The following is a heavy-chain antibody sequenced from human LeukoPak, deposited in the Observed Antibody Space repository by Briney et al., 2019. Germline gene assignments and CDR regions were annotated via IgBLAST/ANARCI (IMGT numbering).Heavy chain of an antibody. D-gene: IGHD2-15*01. CDR2: INHSGST. J-gene: IGHJ4*02. CDR3: ARQDILLEIVLNY. CDR1: GGSFSGYY. V-gene: IGHV4-34*01. Sequence: SETLSLTCAVYGGSFSGYYWSWIRQPPGKGLEWIGEINHSGSTNYNPSLKSRVTISVDTSKNQFSLKLSSVTAADTAVYYCARQDILLEIVLNYWGQGTLVTVSS.